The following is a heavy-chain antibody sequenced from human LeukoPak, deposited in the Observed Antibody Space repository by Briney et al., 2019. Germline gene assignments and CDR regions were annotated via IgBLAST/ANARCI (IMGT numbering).Heavy chain of an antibody. CDR2: IYYGWST. D-gene: IGHD2-2*01. J-gene: IGHJ6*03. CDR3: ARVYCSSACYYMDV. V-gene: IGHV4-59*11. Sequence: SETLSLTCTVSGCSISSHYWSWIRQPPGKGLEWVAYIYYGWSTNSNPSLKCRVTISVDTSKNQFSLKLSSVTATDTAVYYCARVYCSSACYYMDVWGKGTTVTVSS. CDR1: GCSISSHY.